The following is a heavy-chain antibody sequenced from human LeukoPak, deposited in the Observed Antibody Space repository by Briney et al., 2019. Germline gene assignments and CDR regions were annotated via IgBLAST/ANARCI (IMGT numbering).Heavy chain of an antibody. V-gene: IGHV3-53*01. CDR3: ARGDGYNFFDY. J-gene: IGHJ4*02. D-gene: IGHD5-24*01. CDR1: GFSVTNNY. CDR2: FYVGGAT. Sequence: GGSLRLSCAVSGFSVTNNYMSWVRQAPGKGLEWVSVFYVGGATYYADSVKGRYTISRDNSENTLYLQMKSLRAEDTAVYYCARGDGYNFFDYWGQGTLVTVSS.